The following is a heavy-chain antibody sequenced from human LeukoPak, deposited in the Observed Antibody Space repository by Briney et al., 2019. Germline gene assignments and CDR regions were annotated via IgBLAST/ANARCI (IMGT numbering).Heavy chain of an antibody. V-gene: IGHV4-30-4*01. CDR2: IYYSGST. CDR1: GGSISSGDYY. Sequence: SQTLSLTCTVSGGSISSGDYYWSWLRQPPGKGLEWIGYIYYSGSTYYNPSLKSRVTISVDTSKNQFSLKLSSVTAADTAVYYCARGSGWYDHNWFDPWGQGTLVTVSS. D-gene: IGHD6-19*01. CDR3: ARGSGWYDHNWFDP. J-gene: IGHJ5*02.